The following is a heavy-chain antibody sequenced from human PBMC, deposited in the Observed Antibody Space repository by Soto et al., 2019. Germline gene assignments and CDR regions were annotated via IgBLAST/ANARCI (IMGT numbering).Heavy chain of an antibody. V-gene: IGHV1-69*02. CDR2: IIPILGIA. J-gene: IGHJ5*02. D-gene: IGHD5-12*01. Sequence: SVKVSCKASGGTFSSYTISWVRQAPGQGLEWMGRIIPILGIANYAQKFQGRVTITADKSTSTAYMELSSLRSEDTAVYYCARGQIYSGYETPLDPWGQGTLVTVSS. CDR1: GGTFSSYT. CDR3: ARGQIYSGYETPLDP.